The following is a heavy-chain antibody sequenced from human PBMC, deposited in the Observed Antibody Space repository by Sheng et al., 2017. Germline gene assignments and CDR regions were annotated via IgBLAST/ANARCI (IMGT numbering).Heavy chain of an antibody. CDR1: GYSISSGYY. D-gene: IGHD4-17*01. CDR3: ASRHDYGEKFDY. J-gene: IGHJ4*02. CDR2: IYHSGST. Sequence: QVQLQESGPGLVNPSETLSLTCAVSGYSISSGYYWGWIRQPPGKGLEWIGSIYHSGSTYYNPSLKSRVTISVDTSKNQFSLKLSSVTAADTAVYYCASRHDYGEKFDYWGQGTLVTVSS. V-gene: IGHV4-38-2*01.